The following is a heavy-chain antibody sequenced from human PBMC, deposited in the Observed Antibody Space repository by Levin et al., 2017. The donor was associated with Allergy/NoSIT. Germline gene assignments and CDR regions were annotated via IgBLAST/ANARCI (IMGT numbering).Heavy chain of an antibody. D-gene: IGHD3-10*01. V-gene: IGHV4-34*01. CDR3: ARRLRAYYYGSGSYQTPPSPLDY. J-gene: IGHJ4*02. Sequence: SETLSLTCAVYGGSFSGYYWSWIRQPPGKGLEWIGEINHSGSTNYNPSLKSRVTISVDTSKNQFSLKLSSVTAADTAVYYCARRLRAYYYGSGSYQTPPSPLDYWGQGTLVTVSS. CDR2: INHSGST. CDR1: GGSFSGYY.